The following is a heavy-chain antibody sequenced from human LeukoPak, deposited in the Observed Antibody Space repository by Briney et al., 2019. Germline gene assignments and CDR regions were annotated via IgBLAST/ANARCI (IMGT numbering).Heavy chain of an antibody. CDR2: IYYSGSA. V-gene: IGHV4-39*02. D-gene: IGHD4-11*01. Sequence: SETLSLTCTVSGDSINSSISYWGWIRQPPGKGLEWIGTIYYSGSAYYNPSLASRVTISVDTSKNHFSLRLTSVTAADTAVYYCARLLESTTVTNFHYYYYMDVWGNGTTVTVSS. CDR1: GDSINSSISY. J-gene: IGHJ6*03. CDR3: ARLLESTTVTNFHYYYYMDV.